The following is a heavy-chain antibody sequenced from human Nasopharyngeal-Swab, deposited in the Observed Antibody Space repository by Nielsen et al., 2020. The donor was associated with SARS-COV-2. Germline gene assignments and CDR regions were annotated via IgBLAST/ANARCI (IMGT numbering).Heavy chain of an antibody. Sequence: GGSLRLSCAASGFTFSSYWMSWVRQAPGKGLEWVAKIKQDGSEKYYVDSVKGRFTISRDNAKNSLYLQMNSLRAEDTAVYYCAKEGFGYDILTGYYTNMDVWGKGTTVTVSS. CDR1: GFTFSSYW. CDR3: AKEGFGYDILTGYYTNMDV. J-gene: IGHJ6*03. V-gene: IGHV3-7*01. CDR2: IKQDGSEK. D-gene: IGHD3-9*01.